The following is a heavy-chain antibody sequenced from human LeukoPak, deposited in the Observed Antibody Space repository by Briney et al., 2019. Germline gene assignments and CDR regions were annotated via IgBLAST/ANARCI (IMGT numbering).Heavy chain of an antibody. CDR3: ARGGRGSPRDAFDI. CDR1: GYTFMSFY. Sequence: ASVKVSCKASGYTFMSFYMHWVRQAPGQGLEWMGIISPSGSSTTYAQRFQGRVTMTRDMSTTTVYMELSSLRSGDTAVYYCARGGRGSPRDAFDIWGQGTMVTVSS. J-gene: IGHJ3*02. V-gene: IGHV1-46*01. CDR2: ISPSGSST. D-gene: IGHD1-26*01.